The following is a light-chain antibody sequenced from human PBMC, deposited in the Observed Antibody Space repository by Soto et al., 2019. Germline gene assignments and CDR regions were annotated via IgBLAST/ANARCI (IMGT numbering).Light chain of an antibody. Sequence: DIQITQSPSTLCACLGERVTITCRSSQSISNRLAWYQQKAGNAPKFLIYAASSLESGLPSRLSGSASAKEFILTIRRLQTDDFATYYCQNYGAMWTVGQGTKVDIK. J-gene: IGKJ1*01. CDR2: AAS. V-gene: IGKV1-5*01. CDR1: QSISNR. CDR3: QNYGAMWT.